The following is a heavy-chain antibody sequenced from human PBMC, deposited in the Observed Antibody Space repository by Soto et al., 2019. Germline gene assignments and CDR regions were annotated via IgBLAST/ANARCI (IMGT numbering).Heavy chain of an antibody. CDR3: ARLSGRGWYTAAY. J-gene: IGHJ4*02. Sequence: QVQLQQSGPGLVKPSETLSLTCTVSGGSITNYYWSWVRQPPGKGLEWIGYIYYTGSTNYSPSLKSRVTMSMDTSNSQFSLKLTSVTAADTAVYYCARLSGRGWYTAAYWGQGTLVTVSS. CDR2: IYYTGST. V-gene: IGHV4-59*08. D-gene: IGHD6-19*01. CDR1: GGSITNYY.